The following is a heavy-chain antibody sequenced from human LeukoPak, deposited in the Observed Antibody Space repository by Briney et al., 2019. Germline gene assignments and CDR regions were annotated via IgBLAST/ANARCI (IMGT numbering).Heavy chain of an antibody. V-gene: IGHV4-39*07. D-gene: IGHD5-18*01. Sequence: SETLSLTCTVSGGSISSNSYYWSWIRQPPGKGLEWIGEINHSGSTNYNPSLKSRVTISVDTSKNQFSLKLSSVTAADTAVYYCASTRGYSYVFDYWGQGTLVTVSP. J-gene: IGHJ4*02. CDR3: ASTRGYSYVFDY. CDR1: GGSISSNSYY. CDR2: INHSGST.